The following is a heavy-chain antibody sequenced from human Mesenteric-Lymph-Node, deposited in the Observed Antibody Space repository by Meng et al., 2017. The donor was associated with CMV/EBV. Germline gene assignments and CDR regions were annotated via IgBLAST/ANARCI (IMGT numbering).Heavy chain of an antibody. CDR3: ARGNEWIFGVVTSFDH. CDR1: GGTFSSYA. D-gene: IGHD3-3*01. V-gene: IGHV1-69*05. J-gene: IGHJ4*02. Sequence: SGGTFSSYAISWVRQAPGQGLEWMGGIIPIFGTANYAQKFQARVTITTDESTSTAYMELSSLRSEDTAVYYCARGNEWIFGVVTSFDHWGQGTLVTVSS. CDR2: IIPIFGTA.